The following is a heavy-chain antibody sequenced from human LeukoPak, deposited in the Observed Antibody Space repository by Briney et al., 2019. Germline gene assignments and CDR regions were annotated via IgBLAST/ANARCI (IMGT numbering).Heavy chain of an antibody. CDR2: ISSSGSTI. CDR1: GFTFSSYE. V-gene: IGHV3-48*03. J-gene: IGHJ4*02. D-gene: IGHD6-13*01. CDR3: ARVQAAAESLLGLDY. Sequence: PGGSLRLSCAASGFTFSSYEMNWVRLAPGKGLEWVSYISSSGSTIYYADSVKGRFTISRDNAKNSLYLQMNSLRAEDTAVYYCARVQAAAESLLGLDYWGQATLVTVSS.